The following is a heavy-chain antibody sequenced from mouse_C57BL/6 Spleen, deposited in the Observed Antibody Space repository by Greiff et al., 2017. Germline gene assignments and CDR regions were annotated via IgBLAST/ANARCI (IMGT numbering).Heavy chain of an antibody. CDR2: IDPSDSYT. J-gene: IGHJ2*01. V-gene: IGHV1-50*01. CDR1: GYTFTSYW. Sequence: QVQLQQPGAELVKPGASVKLSCKASGYTFTSYWMQWVKQRPGQGLEWIGEIDPSDSYTNYNQKFKGKATLTVDTSSSTAYMQLSSLTSEDSAVYYCARGRDSDYWGRGTTLTVSS. CDR3: ARGRDSDY.